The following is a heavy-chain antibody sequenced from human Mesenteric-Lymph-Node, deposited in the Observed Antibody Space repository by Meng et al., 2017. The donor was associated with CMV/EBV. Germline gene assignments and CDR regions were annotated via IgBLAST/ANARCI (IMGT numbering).Heavy chain of an antibody. CDR3: AGDGYSPFDY. V-gene: IGHV1-69*01. CDR2: IIPIFGTA. J-gene: IGHJ4*02. CDR1: GGTFSSYA. Sequence: VSCKASGGTFSSYAISWVRQAPGQGLEWMGGIIPIFGTANYAQKFQGRVTITADESTSTAYMELSSLRSEDTAVYYCAGDGYSPFDYWGQGTLVTVSS. D-gene: IGHD5-24*01.